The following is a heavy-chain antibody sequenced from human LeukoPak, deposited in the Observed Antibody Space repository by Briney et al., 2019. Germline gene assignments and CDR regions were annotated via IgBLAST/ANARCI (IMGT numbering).Heavy chain of an antibody. CDR1: GFTFSSYG. V-gene: IGHV3-30*02. J-gene: IGHJ3*02. D-gene: IGHD3-10*01. CDR3: AKPLWFGDEKGAFDI. CDR2: TRYDGSNK. Sequence: PGGSLRLSCAASGFTFSSYGMHWVRQAPGKGLEWVAFTRYDGSNKYYADSVKGRFTISRDNSKNTLYLQMNSLRAEDTAVYYCAKPLWFGDEKGAFDIWGQGTMVTVSS.